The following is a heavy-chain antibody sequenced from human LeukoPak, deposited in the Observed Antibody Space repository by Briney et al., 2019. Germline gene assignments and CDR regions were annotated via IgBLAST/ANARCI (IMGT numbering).Heavy chain of an antibody. Sequence: GESLKISCKGSGYSFTSYWISWMRQMPGKGLEWMGRIDPSDSYTNYSPSFQGQVTISADKSISTAYLQWSSLKASDTAMYYCASRGGRHDAFDIWGQGTMVTVSS. CDR1: GYSFTSYW. CDR3: ASRGGRHDAFDI. V-gene: IGHV5-10-1*04. CDR2: IDPSDSYT. D-gene: IGHD2-15*01. J-gene: IGHJ3*02.